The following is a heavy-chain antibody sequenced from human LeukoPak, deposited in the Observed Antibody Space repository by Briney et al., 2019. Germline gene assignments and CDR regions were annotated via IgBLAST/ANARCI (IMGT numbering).Heavy chain of an antibody. CDR2: INHSGST. D-gene: IGHD3-3*01. CDR1: GGSFSGYY. Sequence: PSETLSLTCAVYGGSFSGYYWSWIRQPPGKGLEWIGEINHSGSTNYNPSLKSRVTISVDTSKNQVSLKLSSVTAADTAVYYCARGNYDFWSGPKFNWFDPWGQGTLVTVSS. CDR3: ARGNYDFWSGPKFNWFDP. V-gene: IGHV4-34*01. J-gene: IGHJ5*02.